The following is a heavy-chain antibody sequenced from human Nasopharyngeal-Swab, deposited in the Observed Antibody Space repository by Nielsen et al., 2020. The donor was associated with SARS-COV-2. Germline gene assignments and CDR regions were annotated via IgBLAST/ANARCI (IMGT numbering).Heavy chain of an antibody. CDR3: ATSAARGYFQH. V-gene: IGHV3-64D*08. D-gene: IGHD6-6*01. CDR2: ISSNGGST. CDR1: GFTFSSYA. J-gene: IGHJ1*01. Sequence: GGSLRLSCSASGFTFSSYAMHWVRQAPGKGLEYVSAISSNGGSTYYADSVKGRFTISRDNSKNTLYLQMSSLRAEDTAVYYCATSAARGYFQHWGQGTLVTVSS.